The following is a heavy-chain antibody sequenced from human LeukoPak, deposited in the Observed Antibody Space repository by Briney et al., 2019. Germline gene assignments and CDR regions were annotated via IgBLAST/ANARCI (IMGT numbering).Heavy chain of an antibody. CDR2: ISAYNGNT. CDR1: GYTFTSDG. V-gene: IGHV1-18*01. Sequence: ASVKVSCKASGYTFTSDGISCVRQAPGQGVGWMGWISAYNGNTNYAQKLQGRVTMTTDTPTSTAYMDRRSLRSDDTAAYYLGRDLLVGAPAPFDYWGQGSLVTVSS. J-gene: IGHJ4*02. D-gene: IGHD2-8*02. CDR3: GRDLLVGAPAPFDY.